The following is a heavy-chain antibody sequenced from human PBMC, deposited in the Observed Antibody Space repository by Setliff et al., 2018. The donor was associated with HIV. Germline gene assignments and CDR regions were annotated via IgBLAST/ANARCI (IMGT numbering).Heavy chain of an antibody. J-gene: IGHJ6*02. D-gene: IGHD6-13*01. CDR1: GGSISDNKYY. CDR2: IYHSGKT. CDR3: ARSRYSRMIYYYYYGMDV. Sequence: SETRSLTCSVSGGSISDNKYYWSWIRQPPGKGLEWTGSIYHSGKTYYNPSLKSRVTISVDTSKNQFSLKLSSVTAADTAVYYCARSRYSRMIYYYYYGMDVWGQGTTVTVSS. V-gene: IGHV4-39*07.